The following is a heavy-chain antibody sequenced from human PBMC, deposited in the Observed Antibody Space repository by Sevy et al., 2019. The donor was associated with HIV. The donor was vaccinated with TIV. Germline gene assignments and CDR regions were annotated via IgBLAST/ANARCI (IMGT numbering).Heavy chain of an antibody. Sequence: SESLSLTCAVSGYSISSGYYWGWIRQPPGKGLEWIGSISHSGSTYYNPSLKSRVTISVDTSKNQFSLKLSSVTAADTAHSYCARLMAGIVVVSFDYWGQGTLVTVSS. J-gene: IGHJ4*02. CDR2: ISHSGST. CDR3: ARLMAGIVVVSFDY. CDR1: GYSISSGYY. D-gene: IGHD2-21*01. V-gene: IGHV4-38-2*01.